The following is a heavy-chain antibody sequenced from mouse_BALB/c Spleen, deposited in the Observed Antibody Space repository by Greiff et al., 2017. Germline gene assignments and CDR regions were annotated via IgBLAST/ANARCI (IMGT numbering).Heavy chain of an antibody. CDR1: GYTFTSYW. CDR2: INPSTGYT. V-gene: IGHV1-7*01. J-gene: IGHJ2*01. CDR3: AREGDYDGYYFDY. D-gene: IGHD2-4*01. Sequence: LQESGAELAKPGASVKMSCKASGYTFTSYWMHWVKQRPGQGLEWIGYINPSTGYTEYNQKFKDKATLTADKSSSTAYMQLSSLTSEDSAVYYCAREGDYDGYYFDYWGQGTTLTVSS.